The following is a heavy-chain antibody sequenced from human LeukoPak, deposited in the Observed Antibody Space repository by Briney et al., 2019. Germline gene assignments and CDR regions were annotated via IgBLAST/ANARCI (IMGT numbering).Heavy chain of an antibody. CDR1: GXTFSSYG. CDR2: ISYDGSNK. J-gene: IGHJ4*02. Sequence: PGRSLRLSCAASGXTFSSYGMHWVRQAPGKGLEWVAVISYDGSNKYYADSVKGRFTISRDNSKNTLYLQMNSLRGDDTAVYYCAYSSGWYYFDYWGQGTLVTVSS. D-gene: IGHD6-19*01. CDR3: AYSSGWYYFDY. V-gene: IGHV3-30*03.